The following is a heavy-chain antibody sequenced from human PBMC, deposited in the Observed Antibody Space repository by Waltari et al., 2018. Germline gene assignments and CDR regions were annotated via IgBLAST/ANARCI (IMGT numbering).Heavy chain of an antibody. J-gene: IGHJ4*02. CDR2: IRYDGSNK. CDR1: GFTFSSYG. CDR3: ASYSSSWYYFDY. D-gene: IGHD6-13*01. Sequence: QVQLVESGGGVVQPGGSLRLSCAASGFTFSSYGMHWVRQAPGKGLEWVAFIRYDGSNKYYADSVKGRFTISRDNSKNTLYLQMNSLRAEDTAVYYCASYSSSWYYFDYWGQGTLVTVSS. V-gene: IGHV3-30*02.